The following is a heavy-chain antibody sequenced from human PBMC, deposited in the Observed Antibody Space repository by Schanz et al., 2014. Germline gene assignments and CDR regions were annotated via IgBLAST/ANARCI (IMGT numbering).Heavy chain of an antibody. J-gene: IGHJ5*02. CDR1: CFSFSRYS. Sequence: EVQLLESWGGLVEPCGSLRLSFASSCFSFSRYSMRWFLPAPGKGLEWVSAMNERHSTIYYADSVRGRFTISRDNAENTLFLQMNSLRAEDTAVYYCAKAADWPVTRFDPWGQGTLVTDSS. V-gene: IGHV3-23*01. CDR2: MNERHSTI. D-gene: IGHD3-9*01. CDR3: AKAADWPVTRFDP.